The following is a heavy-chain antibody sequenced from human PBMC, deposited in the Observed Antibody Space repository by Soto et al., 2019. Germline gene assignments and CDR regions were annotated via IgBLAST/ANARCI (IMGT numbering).Heavy chain of an antibody. J-gene: IGHJ3*02. D-gene: IGHD6-19*01. CDR3: ARARVAGTFAFDI. CDR2: IIPIFGTA. V-gene: IGHV1-69*13. Sequence: SVKVSCKASGGTFSSYAISWVRQAPGQGLEWMGGIIPIFGTANYAQKFQGRVTITADESTSTAYMELSSLRSEDTAVYYCARARVAGTFAFDIWGQGTMVTVSS. CDR1: GGTFSSYA.